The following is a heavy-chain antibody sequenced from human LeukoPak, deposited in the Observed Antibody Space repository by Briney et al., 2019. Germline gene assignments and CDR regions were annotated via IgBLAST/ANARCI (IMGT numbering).Heavy chain of an antibody. CDR1: GGSISNYY. CDR2: IYYSGST. J-gene: IGHJ1*01. V-gene: IGHV4-59*01. D-gene: IGHD1-26*01. Sequence: PSETLSLTCTVSGGSISNYYWSWIRQPPGKGLEWIGYIYYSGSTYYNPSLRSRVTISVDTSKNQFSLNLNSVTAADTAVYYCARALSGTYGLFQHWGQGTLVTVPS. CDR3: ARALSGTYGLFQH.